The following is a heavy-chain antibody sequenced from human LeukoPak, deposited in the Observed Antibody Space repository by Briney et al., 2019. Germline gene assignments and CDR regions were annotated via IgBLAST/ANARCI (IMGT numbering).Heavy chain of an antibody. J-gene: IGHJ6*03. CDR3: ARLITGGVYYMDV. CDR2: IYYSGST. V-gene: IGHV4-39*07. Sequence: SETLSLTCTVSGGSINNSSYYWGWIRQPPGKGLEWIGSIYYSGSTYYNPSLKSRVTLSVDTSKNQFSLRLSSVTAADTAVYYCARLITGGVYYMDVWGKGTTVTVSS. CDR1: GGSINNSSYY. D-gene: IGHD1-14*01.